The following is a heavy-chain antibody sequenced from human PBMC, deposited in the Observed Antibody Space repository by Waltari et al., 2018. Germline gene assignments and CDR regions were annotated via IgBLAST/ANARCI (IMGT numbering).Heavy chain of an antibody. D-gene: IGHD3-16*01. CDR3: VRSAFLDV. V-gene: IGHV3-74*01. CDR2: IKSYGMTT. J-gene: IGHJ6*02. CDR1: GFSFSTYW. Sequence: EVQLVESGGGLVQPGGSVRLSCAASGFSFSTYWMNWARQAPGEGLVWVSRIKSYGMTTAYADAVKGRFTTSRDNAKNTLYLQMNSLRADDTAVYYCVRSAFLDVWGQGTTVTVSS.